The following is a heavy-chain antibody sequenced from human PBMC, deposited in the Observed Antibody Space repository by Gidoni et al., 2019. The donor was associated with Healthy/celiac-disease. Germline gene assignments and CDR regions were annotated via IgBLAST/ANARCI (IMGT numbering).Heavy chain of an antibody. J-gene: IGHJ4*02. CDR3: ARMTNWDSSGFIDY. V-gene: IGHV4-4*07. CDR1: GGSISSYY. Sequence: QVQLQESGPGLVKPSETLSLTCTVSGGSISSYYWRWIRQPAGKGLEWIGRIYTSGSTNYNPSLKSRVTMSVDTSKNQFSLKLSSVTAADTAVYYCARMTNWDSSGFIDYWGQGTLVTVSS. CDR2: IYTSGST. D-gene: IGHD3-22*01.